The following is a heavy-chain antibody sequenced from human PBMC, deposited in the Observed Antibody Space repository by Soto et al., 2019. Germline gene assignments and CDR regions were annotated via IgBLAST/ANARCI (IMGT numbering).Heavy chain of an antibody. J-gene: IGHJ2*01. V-gene: IGHV4-61*01. CDR2: IYYSGST. Sequence: QVQLQESGPGLVKPSETLSLTCTVSGGSVSSGSYYWSWIRQPPGKGLEWIGYIYYSGSTNYNPSLKSRVTISVDTSKNQFSLKLSSVTAADTAVYYCVRDMKGSSGRNWYFDLWGRGTLVTVSS. CDR3: VRDMKGSSGRNWYFDL. D-gene: IGHD6-6*01. CDR1: GGSVSSGSYY.